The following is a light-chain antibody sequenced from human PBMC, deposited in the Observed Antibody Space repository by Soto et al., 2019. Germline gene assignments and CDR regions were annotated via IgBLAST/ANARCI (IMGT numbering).Light chain of an antibody. V-gene: IGKV3-20*01. CDR1: QSVSTSY. J-gene: IGKJ1*01. CDR3: QQYGNSRA. CDR2: GAS. Sequence: EIVLTQSPGTLSLSPGERATLSCRASQSVSTSYLAWYQQKPGQAPRLLIYGASSRATGIPDRFSGSGSGTDFTLTISRLESEDFAVYYCQQYGNSRAFGQGTKVELK.